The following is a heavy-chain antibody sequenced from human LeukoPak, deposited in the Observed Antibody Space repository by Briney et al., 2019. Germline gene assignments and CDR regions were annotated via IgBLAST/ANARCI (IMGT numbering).Heavy chain of an antibody. CDR2: IYYSGST. Sequence: SETLSLTCTVSGGSISSYYWSWIRQPPGKGLEWIGYIYYSGSTNYNPSLKSRVTISVDTSKNQFSLKLSSVTAADTAVYYCAPSRRGAYSGSYDYWGQGTLVTVSS. V-gene: IGHV4-59*01. J-gene: IGHJ4*02. CDR1: GGSISSYY. CDR3: APSRRGAYSGSYDY. D-gene: IGHD1-26*01.